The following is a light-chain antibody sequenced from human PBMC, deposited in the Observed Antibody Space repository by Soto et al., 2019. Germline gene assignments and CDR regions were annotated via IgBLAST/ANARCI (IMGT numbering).Light chain of an antibody. J-gene: IGLJ1*01. Sequence: QCALAQPASVSGSPGQSIAISCTGTSGDVGRYNYVSWYQQHPGKAPKLIIYEVSNRPSGVSNRFSGSKSDNTASLTISGLQAEHESDYYCSAYTTSSTTLYVLGTETKLTVL. CDR1: SGDVGRYNY. CDR2: EVS. CDR3: SAYTTSSTTLYV. V-gene: IGLV2-14*01.